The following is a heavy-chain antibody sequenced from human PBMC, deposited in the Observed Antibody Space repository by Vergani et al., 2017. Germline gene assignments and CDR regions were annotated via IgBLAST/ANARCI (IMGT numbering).Heavy chain of an antibody. V-gene: IGHV4-61*02. D-gene: IGHD6-13*01. J-gene: IGHJ4*02. CDR1: GGSVRTSIGYY. Sequence: QVQLQESGPGLVKPSQTLSLSCTVSGGSVRTSIGYYWTWIRQPAGKTLEWIGEIFSSGTTNYNPSFNNRVPMSVDTSKNQFSLKLNSVTAADTAVYYCARGSRAEGGSGPDKWGQGTLVTVSS. CDR2: IFSSGTT. CDR3: ARGSRAEGGSGPDK.